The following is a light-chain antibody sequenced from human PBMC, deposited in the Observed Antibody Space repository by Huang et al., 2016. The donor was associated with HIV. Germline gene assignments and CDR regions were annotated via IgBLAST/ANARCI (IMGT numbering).Light chain of an antibody. CDR1: QSVSSSY. CDR3: QQYGSSLHT. J-gene: IGKJ2*01. CDR2: GTS. V-gene: IGKV3-20*01. Sequence: EIVLTQSPGTLSLSPGERATLSCRASQSVSSSYLGWYQQKPGQAPRLLIYGTSSRATGIPDRFSGSGSGTDFTLTITVLQPEDFAVYYCQQYGSSLHTFGQGTKVEIK.